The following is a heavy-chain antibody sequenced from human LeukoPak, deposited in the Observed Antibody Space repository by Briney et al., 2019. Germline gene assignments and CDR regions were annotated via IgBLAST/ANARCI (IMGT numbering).Heavy chain of an antibody. CDR3: ARLRSSGWCRDAFDI. V-gene: IGHV5-51*01. Sequence: RGESLKISCKGSGYSFTSYWIGWVRQMPGKGLEWMGIIYPGDSDTRYSPSFQGQVTISADKSISTAYLQWSSLKASDTAMYYCARLRSSGWCRDAFDIWGQGTMVTVSS. J-gene: IGHJ3*02. CDR2: IYPGDSDT. CDR1: GYSFTSYW. D-gene: IGHD6-19*01.